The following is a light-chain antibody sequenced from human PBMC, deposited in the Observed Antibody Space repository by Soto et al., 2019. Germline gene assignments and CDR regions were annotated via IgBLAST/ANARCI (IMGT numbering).Light chain of an antibody. Sequence: QSVLTQPASVSGAPGQRVTISCTGSSANIGAGYDVYWYQQLPGTPPKLLIADNNNRPSGVPDRFSGSKSGTSASLAITGLQAEDEADYYCQSYYSSLSSVVFGGGTKLTVL. CDR1: SANIGAGYD. CDR3: QSYYSSLSSVV. J-gene: IGLJ2*01. CDR2: DNN. V-gene: IGLV1-40*01.